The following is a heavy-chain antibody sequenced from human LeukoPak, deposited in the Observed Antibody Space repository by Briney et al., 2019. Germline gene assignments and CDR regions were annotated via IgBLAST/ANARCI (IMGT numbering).Heavy chain of an antibody. CDR2: IYPGDSDT. Sequence: GESLKISCKGSGDSFTSYWIAWVRQMPGKGLEWVGVIYPGDSDTGYSPSFQGQVTISVDKSISTAYLQWSSLKASDTAMYYCARAPIRGRLDYWGQGTPVTVSS. CDR3: ARAPIRGRLDY. CDR1: GDSFTSYW. D-gene: IGHD1-26*01. J-gene: IGHJ4*02. V-gene: IGHV5-51*01.